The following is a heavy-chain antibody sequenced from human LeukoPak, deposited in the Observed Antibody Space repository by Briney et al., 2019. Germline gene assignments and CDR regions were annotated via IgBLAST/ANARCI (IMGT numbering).Heavy chain of an antibody. V-gene: IGHV4-39*07. CDR1: GFTSSSYE. CDR2: IYYSGST. J-gene: IGHJ6*03. CDR3: ARVGYYYYYMDV. Sequence: GSLRLSCAASGFTSSSYEMNWVRQAPGKGLEWIGSIYYSGSTYYNPSLKSRVTISVDTSKNQFSLKLSSVTAADTAVYYCARVGYYYYYMDVWGKGTTVTVSS.